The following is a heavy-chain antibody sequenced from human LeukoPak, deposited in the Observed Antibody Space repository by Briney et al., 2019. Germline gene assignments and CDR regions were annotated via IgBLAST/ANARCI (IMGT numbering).Heavy chain of an antibody. J-gene: IGHJ4*02. Sequence: GGSLRLSCAASEFTFSSYAMSWVRQTPGKGLEWVSGIRSTGGGTYYADSVKGRFTISRDNPKNTLYLQMNSLRAEDTAVYYCAKELAAVGVPSFDSWGQGTLVTVSS. CDR2: IRSTGGGT. D-gene: IGHD6-13*01. CDR1: EFTFSSYA. V-gene: IGHV3-23*01. CDR3: AKELAAVGVPSFDS.